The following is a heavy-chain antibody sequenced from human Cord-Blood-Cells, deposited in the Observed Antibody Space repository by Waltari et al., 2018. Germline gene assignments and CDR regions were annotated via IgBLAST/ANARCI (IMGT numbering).Heavy chain of an antibody. CDR3: ANWNYDAFDI. Sequence: EVQLLESGGGLVQPGGSLRLSCAASGFTFSSYAMSWVRQAPGKGLGWVSAISGSGGSTYYADSVKGRFTISRDNAKNTLYLQLNSLRAEDTAVYYCANWNYDAFDIWGQGTMVTVSS. CDR1: GFTFSSYA. V-gene: IGHV3-23*01. D-gene: IGHD1-7*01. CDR2: ISGSGGST. J-gene: IGHJ3*02.